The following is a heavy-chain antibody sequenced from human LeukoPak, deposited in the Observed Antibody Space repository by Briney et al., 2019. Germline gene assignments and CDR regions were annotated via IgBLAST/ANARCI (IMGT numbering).Heavy chain of an antibody. Sequence: PGGSLRLSCAASGFTFSSYAMSWVRQAPGKGLEWVSAISGSGGSTYYADSVKGRFTISRDNSNNTLYLQMNSLRAEDTAVYYCAKSVDSSSWYGNIDYWGQGTLVTVSS. V-gene: IGHV3-23*01. CDR3: AKSVDSSSWYGNIDY. D-gene: IGHD6-13*01. CDR1: GFTFSSYA. J-gene: IGHJ4*02. CDR2: ISGSGGST.